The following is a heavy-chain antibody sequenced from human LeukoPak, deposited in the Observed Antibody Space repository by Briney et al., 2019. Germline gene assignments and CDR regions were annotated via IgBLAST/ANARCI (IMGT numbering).Heavy chain of an antibody. J-gene: IGHJ4*02. Sequence: GGSLSLSCAASGFSFRSYSMDWVRQAPGKGLEWVSSITGSSSYISYADSVKGRFTISRDNAENSLLLQMNSLRPEDTAVYFCARDRLEGGETFDSWGQGTLVTVSS. CDR3: ARDRLEGGETFDS. CDR1: GFSFRSYS. CDR2: ITGSSSYI. V-gene: IGHV3-21*01. D-gene: IGHD1-1*01.